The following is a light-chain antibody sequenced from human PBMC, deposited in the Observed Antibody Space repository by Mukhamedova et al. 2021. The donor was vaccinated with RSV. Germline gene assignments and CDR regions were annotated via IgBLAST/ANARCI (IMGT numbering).Light chain of an antibody. V-gene: IGKV1-5*03. CDR2: EAS. Sequence: WYQRRVHGKAPKLLIYEASILKSGVPSTFSGSGSGTDFTLTISSLQPDDFATYYCQQYHNYPCTFGQGTKLEIK. J-gene: IGKJ2*02. CDR3: QQYHNYPCT.